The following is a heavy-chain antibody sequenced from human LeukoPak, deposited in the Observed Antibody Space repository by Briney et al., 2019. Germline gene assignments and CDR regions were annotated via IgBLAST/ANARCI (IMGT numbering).Heavy chain of an antibody. CDR2: ISWNSGSI. V-gene: IGHV3-9*03. J-gene: IGHJ4*02. CDR3: AKDEGSAGFFDY. CDR1: GFTFDDYA. D-gene: IGHD6-19*01. Sequence: GGSLRLSCAASGFTFDDYAMHWVRQAPGKGLEWVSGISWNSGSIGYADSVKGRFTISRDNAKNSLYPQMNSLRAEDMALYYCAKDEGSAGFFDYWGQGTLVTVSS.